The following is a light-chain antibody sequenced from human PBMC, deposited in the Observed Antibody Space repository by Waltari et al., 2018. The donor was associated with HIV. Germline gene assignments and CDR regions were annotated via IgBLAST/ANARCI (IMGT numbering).Light chain of an antibody. CDR3: QQASSLPLT. Sequence: DIQMTQSPSSVSASVGDRVTITCRASQRIGRWLVWYQQTPGKAPKLLIYAAYTLQTGFPSRFSGSGAGTSFTLTISSLQPEDFATYYCQQASSLPLTFGEGTKVEIK. CDR2: AAY. J-gene: IGKJ4*01. V-gene: IGKV1-12*01. CDR1: QRIGRW.